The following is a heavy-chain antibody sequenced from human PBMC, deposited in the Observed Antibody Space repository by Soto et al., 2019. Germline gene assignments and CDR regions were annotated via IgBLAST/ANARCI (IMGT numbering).Heavy chain of an antibody. Sequence: QVQLQESGPGLVKPSQTLSLTCTVSGGSISSGDYYWSWIRQHPGKGLEWIGYIYYSGSAYYNPSLKGRVTISVDTSKNQFSLKLSSVTAVDTAVYYCARDISYGSFDYWGQGTLVTVSS. CDR2: IYYSGSA. D-gene: IGHD5-18*01. V-gene: IGHV4-31*03. J-gene: IGHJ4*02. CDR1: GGSISSGDYY. CDR3: ARDISYGSFDY.